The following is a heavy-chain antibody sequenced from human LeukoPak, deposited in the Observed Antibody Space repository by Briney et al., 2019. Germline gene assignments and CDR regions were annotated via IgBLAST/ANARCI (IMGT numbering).Heavy chain of an antibody. D-gene: IGHD2-2*01. Sequence: ASVKVSCKASGYNFNDHYIHWVRQAPGQGLEWMGWINPNSGDTNYGQKFQGRVTMARDTSTSTAYMELSRLTSDDTAIYYCARGSSIDYLAFDIWGQGTVVTVSS. V-gene: IGHV1-2*02. J-gene: IGHJ3*02. CDR3: ARGSSIDYLAFDI. CDR1: GYNFNDHY. CDR2: INPNSGDT.